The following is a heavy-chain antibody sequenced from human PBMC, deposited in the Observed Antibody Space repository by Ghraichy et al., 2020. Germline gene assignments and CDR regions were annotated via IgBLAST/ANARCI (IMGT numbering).Heavy chain of an antibody. CDR2: INHSGST. V-gene: IGHV4-34*01. D-gene: IGHD1-26*01. Sequence: SETLSLTCAVYGGSFSGYYWSWIRQPPGKGLEWIGEINHSGSTNYNPSLKSRVTISVDTSKNQFSLKLSSVTAADTAVYYCARGPGDGFGLYYFDYWGQGTLVTVSS. CDR1: GGSFSGYY. J-gene: IGHJ4*02. CDR3: ARGPGDGFGLYYFDY.